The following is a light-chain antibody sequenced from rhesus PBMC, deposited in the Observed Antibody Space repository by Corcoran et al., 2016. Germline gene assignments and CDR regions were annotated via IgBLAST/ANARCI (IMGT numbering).Light chain of an antibody. CDR3: QQGNSNPRT. J-gene: IGKJ1*01. V-gene: IGKV1-32*02. CDR1: QGISSY. CDR2: YAN. Sequence: DIQMSQSPSSLSASVGDRVTITCRASQGISSYLNWYQQKPGKAPKLLIYYANSLASGVPSRFSGSGSGTECTLTISSLQPEDFATYYCQQGNSNPRTFGQGTKVEIK.